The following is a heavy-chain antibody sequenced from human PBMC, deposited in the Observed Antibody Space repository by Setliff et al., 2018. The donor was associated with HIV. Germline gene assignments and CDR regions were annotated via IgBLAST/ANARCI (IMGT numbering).Heavy chain of an antibody. J-gene: IGHJ3*02. CDR2: IYYSGST. CDR1: GASISSTSYY. D-gene: IGHD4-17*01. Sequence: SETLSLTCAVSGASISSTSYYWGWIRQPPGKGLEWIGSIYYSGSTYYNPSLKSRVTISVDTSKNQFSLKLSSVTAADTAVFYCARHYGGNLDAFDIWGLGTMFTVSS. V-gene: IGHV4-39*01. CDR3: ARHYGGNLDAFDI.